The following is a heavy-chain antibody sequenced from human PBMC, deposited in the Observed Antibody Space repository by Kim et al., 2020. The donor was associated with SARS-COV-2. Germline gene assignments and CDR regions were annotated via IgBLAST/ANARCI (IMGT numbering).Heavy chain of an antibody. D-gene: IGHD2-15*01. CDR1: GFTFSSYA. Sequence: GGSLRLSCAASGFTFSSYAMSWVRQAPGKGLEWVSFIHSGGSSTYYADSVKGRFTISRDNSKNTLYLQMNSLRAEDTAVYYCAKGACSGCSVTFDYWGQGTLVTVSS. CDR3: AKGACSGCSVTFDY. CDR2: IHSGGSST. J-gene: IGHJ4*02. V-gene: IGHV3-23*03.